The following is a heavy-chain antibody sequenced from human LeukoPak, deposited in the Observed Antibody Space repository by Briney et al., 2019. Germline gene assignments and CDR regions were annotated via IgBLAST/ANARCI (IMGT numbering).Heavy chain of an antibody. Sequence: PSETLSLTCAVSGYSISSGYYWGWIRQPPGKGLEWIGSIYHSGSTYYNPSLKSRVTISVDTSKNQFSLKLSSVSAADTAVYYCARYGSGSYSINNNWFDPWGQGTLVTVSS. CDR3: ARYGSGSYSINNNWFDP. J-gene: IGHJ5*02. CDR1: GYSISSGYY. V-gene: IGHV4-38-2*01. CDR2: IYHSGST. D-gene: IGHD3-10*01.